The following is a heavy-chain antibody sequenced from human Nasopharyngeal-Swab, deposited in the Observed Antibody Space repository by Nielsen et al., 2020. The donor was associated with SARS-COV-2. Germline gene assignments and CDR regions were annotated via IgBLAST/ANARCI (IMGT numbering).Heavy chain of an antibody. V-gene: IGHV3-23*01. J-gene: IGHJ4*02. CDR3: AKDLRGPYFF. CDR2: ISGSGDISGSGGNT. D-gene: IGHD2/OR15-2a*01. Sequence: GGSLRLSCVASGYSFRTYGMSWVRQAPGKGLEWVAAISGSGDISGSGGNTYYADSVKGRFTISRDNSKNTLSLQMNSLRAEDTALYYCAKDLRGPYFFWGQGTLVTVSS. CDR1: GYSFRTYG.